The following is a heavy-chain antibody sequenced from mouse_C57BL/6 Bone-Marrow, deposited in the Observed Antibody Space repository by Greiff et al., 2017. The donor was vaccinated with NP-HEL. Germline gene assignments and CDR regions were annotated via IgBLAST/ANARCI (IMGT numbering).Heavy chain of an antibody. D-gene: IGHD1-2*01. CDR1: GFTFSSYA. V-gene: IGHV5-4*01. CDR2: ISDGGSYT. Sequence: EVQRVESGGGLVKPGGSLKLSCAASGFTFSSYAMSWVHQTPEKRLEWVATISDGGSYTYYPDNVKGRFTISRDNAKNNLYLQMSHLKSEDTAMYYCARLDGYTAYWGQGTSVTVSS. J-gene: IGHJ4*01. CDR3: ARLDGYTAY.